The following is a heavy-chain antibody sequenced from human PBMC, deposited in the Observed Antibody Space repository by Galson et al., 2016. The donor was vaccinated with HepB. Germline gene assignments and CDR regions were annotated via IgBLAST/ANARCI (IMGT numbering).Heavy chain of an antibody. CDR2: ISAYNGNT. CDR1: GYTFTSYG. D-gene: IGHD2-15*01. Sequence: SCKASGYTFTSYGISWVRQAPGQGLEWMGWISAYNGNTVYAQKFQGRVTMTTGTSTSTAYMELRSLKSDDTAVYYCARDQDCSGGSCYSLVQFDYWGQGTLVTVSS. CDR3: ARDQDCSGGSCYSLVQFDY. V-gene: IGHV1-18*01. J-gene: IGHJ4*02.